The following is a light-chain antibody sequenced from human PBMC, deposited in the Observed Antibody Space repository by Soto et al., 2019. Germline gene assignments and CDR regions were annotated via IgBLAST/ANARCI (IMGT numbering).Light chain of an antibody. Sequence: ATPCVCSGVRSTLSCRASQSVRRYLAWYQQKPGQAPRLLIYDASTRATGIPARFSGSGSETDFTLTITSREPEDFAVYYCQQRNTWTPITFGQGTRLEI. CDR1: QSVRRY. J-gene: IGKJ5*01. V-gene: IGKV3-11*01. CDR3: QQRNTWTPIT. CDR2: DAS.